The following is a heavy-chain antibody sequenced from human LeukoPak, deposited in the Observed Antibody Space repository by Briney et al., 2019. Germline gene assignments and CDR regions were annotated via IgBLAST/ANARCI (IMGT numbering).Heavy chain of an antibody. CDR1: GFTFSSYG. Sequence: PGGSLRLSCAASGFTFSSYGMHWVRQAPGKGLEWVAVISYDGSNKYYADSVKGRFTISRDNSKNTLYLQMNSLRAEDTAVYYXXXXXXXXXXXXXXXXXNNWFDPWGQGTLVTVSS. J-gene: IGHJ5*02. CDR3: XXXXXXXXXXXXXXXXNNWFDP. CDR2: ISYDGSNK. V-gene: IGHV3-30*03.